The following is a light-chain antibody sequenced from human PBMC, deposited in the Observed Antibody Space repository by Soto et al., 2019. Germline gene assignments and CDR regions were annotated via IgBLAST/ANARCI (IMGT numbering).Light chain of an antibody. CDR2: DVG. Sequence: QSVLTQPASVSGSPGQSITISCTGTSSDVGGYKYVSWYQQHPGKGPKLMIYDVGNRPSGVSNRFSGSKSGNTASLTISGLQSEDEADSYCSSYTSSSSYVFGSGTKVTVL. J-gene: IGLJ1*01. CDR3: SSYTSSSSYV. V-gene: IGLV2-14*03. CDR1: SSDVGGYKY.